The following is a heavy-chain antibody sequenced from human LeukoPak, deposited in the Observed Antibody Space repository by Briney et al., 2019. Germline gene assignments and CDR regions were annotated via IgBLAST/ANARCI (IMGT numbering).Heavy chain of an antibody. D-gene: IGHD3-22*01. V-gene: IGHV3-23*01. CDR3: ARDLGQYYDTSDNWFDP. Sequence: GGSLRLSCAASGFIVSSYGMNWVRQAPGKGLEWVSAIVGSDGRTYYADSVKGRFTISRDSSKNTLYLQMNSLRAEDTAVYYCARDLGQYYDTSDNWFDPWGQGTLVTVSS. CDR1: GFIVSSYG. J-gene: IGHJ5*02. CDR2: IVGSDGRT.